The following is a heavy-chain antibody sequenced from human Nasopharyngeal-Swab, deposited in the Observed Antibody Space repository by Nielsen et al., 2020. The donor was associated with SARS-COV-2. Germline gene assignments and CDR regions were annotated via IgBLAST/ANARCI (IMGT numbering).Heavy chain of an antibody. CDR2: ISSSSSSI. CDR3: ARDSGAEICQWLAYYFDY. D-gene: IGHD6-19*01. V-gene: IGHV3-21*01. Sequence: GESLKISCAASGFTFRSYSMNWVRQAPGKGLEWVSSISSSSSSIYYADSVKGRFTISRDNAKNSLYLEMNNLRAEDTGVYYCARDSGAEICQWLAYYFDYWGQGTLVTVSS. J-gene: IGHJ4*02. CDR1: GFTFRSYS.